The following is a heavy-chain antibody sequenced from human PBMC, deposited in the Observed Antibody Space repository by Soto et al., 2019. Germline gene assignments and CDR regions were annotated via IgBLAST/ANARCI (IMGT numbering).Heavy chain of an antibody. J-gene: IGHJ4*02. V-gene: IGHV1-18*01. D-gene: IGHD1-1*01. Sequence: QVQLVQSGAEVKKPGASVKVSRKASGYTFRIYGITWVRQAPGQGLEWMGWISANDGNTHYAQKFQGRVTMTTDTSTSTAYMEVRSLRSDDTAVYYCARKGTGAPVDSWGQGTLVTVSS. CDR3: ARKGTGAPVDS. CDR2: ISANDGNT. CDR1: GYTFRIYG.